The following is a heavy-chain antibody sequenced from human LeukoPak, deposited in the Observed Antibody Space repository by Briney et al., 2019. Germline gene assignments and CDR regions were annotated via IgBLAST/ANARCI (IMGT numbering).Heavy chain of an antibody. Sequence: TGGSLRLSCAASGFTFSSYGMHWVRQAPGKGLEWVAVIWYDGSNKYYADSVKGRFTISRDNSKNTLYLQMNSLRAEDTAVYYCARGYGDYVQGDYFDYWGQGTLVTVSS. D-gene: IGHD4-17*01. CDR2: IWYDGSNK. CDR1: GFTFSSYG. V-gene: IGHV3-33*01. J-gene: IGHJ4*02. CDR3: ARGYGDYVQGDYFDY.